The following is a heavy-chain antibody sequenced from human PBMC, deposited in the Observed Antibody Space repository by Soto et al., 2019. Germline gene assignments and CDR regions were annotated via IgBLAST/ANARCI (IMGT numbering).Heavy chain of an antibody. CDR3: ARENVGTMYFDY. D-gene: IGHD1-26*01. V-gene: IGHV3-30-3*01. Sequence: QVQLVESGGGEVQPGRSPRLSCAASGFNFRRHAMHWVRQAPGKGLEWVAVISYDGSSQHYGDSVKGRFTISRDNSKNTLYLQLNSPRVEDTAVYYCARENVGTMYFDYWGQGALVTVSS. CDR1: GFNFRRHA. CDR2: ISYDGSSQ. J-gene: IGHJ4*02.